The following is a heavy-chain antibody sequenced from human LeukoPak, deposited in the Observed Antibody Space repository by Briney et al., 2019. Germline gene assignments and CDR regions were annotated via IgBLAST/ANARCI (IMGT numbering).Heavy chain of an antibody. CDR3: ARHEYYYGSGSYRILHYYYYGMDV. Sequence: EASVKVSCKASGYTFTGYYMHWVRQAPGQGLEWMGWINPNSGGTNYAQKFQGRVTMTRDTSISTAYMELSRLRCDDTVVYYCARHEYYYGSGSYRILHYYYYGMDVWGQGTTVTVSS. V-gene: IGHV1-2*02. D-gene: IGHD3-10*01. CDR1: GYTFTGYY. J-gene: IGHJ6*02. CDR2: INPNSGGT.